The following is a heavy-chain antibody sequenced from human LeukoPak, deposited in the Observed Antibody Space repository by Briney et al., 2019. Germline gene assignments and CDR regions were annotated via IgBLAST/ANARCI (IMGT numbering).Heavy chain of an antibody. CDR3: ARGTYDYGDYGGFDY. J-gene: IGHJ4*02. D-gene: IGHD4-17*01. CDR2: TRNKANSYTT. Sequence: GSLRLSCAASGFTFSDHYMDWVRQAPGKGLEWVGRTRNKANSYTTEYAASVKGRFTISRDDSKNSLYLQMNSLKTEDTAVYYCARGTYDYGDYGGFDYWGQGTLVTVSS. V-gene: IGHV3-72*01. CDR1: GFTFSDHY.